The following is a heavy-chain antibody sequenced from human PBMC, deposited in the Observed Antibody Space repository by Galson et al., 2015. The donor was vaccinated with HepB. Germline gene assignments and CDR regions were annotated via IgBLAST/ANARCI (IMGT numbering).Heavy chain of an antibody. D-gene: IGHD3-16*02. CDR2: INHSGST. V-gene: IGHV4-34*01. CDR3: ARGPASVVYDYVWGSSRQPLYYLDS. Sequence: LSLTCAVSGGSFSDYYWTWIRQPPGKGLEWIGDINHSGSTNYNPPLKSRVTLSVDTSKNQFSLKLNSVTAADTAVYSCARGPASVVYDYVWGSSRQPLYYLDSWGQGTLVTVSS. J-gene: IGHJ4*02. CDR1: GGSFSDYY.